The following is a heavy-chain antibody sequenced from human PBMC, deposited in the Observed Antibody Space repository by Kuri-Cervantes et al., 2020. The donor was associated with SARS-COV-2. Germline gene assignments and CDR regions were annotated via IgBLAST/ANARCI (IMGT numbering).Heavy chain of an antibody. Sequence: GGSLRLSCAASGFTFSSYGMPWVRQAPGKGLEWVAVIWYDGSNKYYADSVKGRFTISRDNSKNTLYLQMNSLRAEDTAVYYCVKDKSRIVGSRMELDGMDVWGKGTTVTVSS. CDR1: GFTFSSYG. V-gene: IGHV3-30*02. CDR3: VKDKSRIVGSRMELDGMDV. D-gene: IGHD1-26*01. J-gene: IGHJ6*04. CDR2: IWYDGSNK.